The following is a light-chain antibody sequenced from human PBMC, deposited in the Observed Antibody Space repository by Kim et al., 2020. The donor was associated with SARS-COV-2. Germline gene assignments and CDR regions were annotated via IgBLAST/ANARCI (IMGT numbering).Light chain of an antibody. CDR1: QSVGSF. Sequence: LSPGERATLSCRVSQSVGSFLAWYQQRPGQSPRLLIYDASIRPTGIPARFSGSGSGTDFTLTISNLEPEDFAVYYCQQRINWPLTFGGGTKVDIK. CDR3: QQRINWPLT. J-gene: IGKJ4*01. CDR2: DAS. V-gene: IGKV3-11*01.